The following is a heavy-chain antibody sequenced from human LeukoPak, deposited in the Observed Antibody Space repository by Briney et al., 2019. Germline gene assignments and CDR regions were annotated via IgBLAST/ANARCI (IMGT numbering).Heavy chain of an antibody. CDR3: ATVTMVRGAPGDYYGMDV. J-gene: IGHJ6*02. CDR2: FDPEDGET. D-gene: IGHD3-10*01. Sequence: ASVKVSCKVSGYTLTELSMHWVRQAPGKGLEWIGGFDPEDGETIYAQKFQGRVTMTEDTSTDTAYMELSSLRSEDTAVYYCATVTMVRGAPGDYYGMDVWGQGTTVTVSS. V-gene: IGHV1-24*01. CDR1: GYTLTELS.